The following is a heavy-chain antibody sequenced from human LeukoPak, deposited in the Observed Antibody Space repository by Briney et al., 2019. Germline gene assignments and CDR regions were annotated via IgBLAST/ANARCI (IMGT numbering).Heavy chain of an antibody. V-gene: IGHV1-8*01. J-gene: IGHJ4*02. D-gene: IGHD2-15*01. CDR3: GYCSGGSCYSFDY. CDR1: GYTFTSYD. CDR2: MNPNSGNT. Sequence: ASVKVSCKASGYTFTSYDINWVRQATGQGLEWMGWMNPNSGNTGYAQKFQGRVTMTRNTSISTAYMELSSLRSEDTAVYYCGYCSGGSCYSFDYWGQGTLVTVSS.